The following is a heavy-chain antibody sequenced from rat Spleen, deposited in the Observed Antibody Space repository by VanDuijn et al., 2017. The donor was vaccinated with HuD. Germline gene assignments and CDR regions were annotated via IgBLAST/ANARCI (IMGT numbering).Heavy chain of an antibody. V-gene: IGHV5-19*01. CDR1: GFTFSNYG. D-gene: IGHD1-7*01. J-gene: IGHJ2*01. Sequence: EVQLVESGGGLVQPGGSLKLSCAVSGFTFSNYGMHWIRQAPTKGLEWVASISPSGGATYYRDSVKGRFTISRDNAKSTLYLQMDSLRSEDTATYYCANGWVYYWGQGVMVTVSS. CDR3: ANGWVYY. CDR2: ISPSGGAT.